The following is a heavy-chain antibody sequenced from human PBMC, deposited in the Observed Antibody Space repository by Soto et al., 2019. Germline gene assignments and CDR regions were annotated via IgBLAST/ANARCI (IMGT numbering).Heavy chain of an antibody. CDR3: ARVAVERQWLGARGPGNYDY. V-gene: IGHV3-7*01. J-gene: IGHJ4*02. D-gene: IGHD6-19*01. CDR1: GFTFSSYW. CDR2: IKQDGSEK. Sequence: GGSLRLSCAASGFTFSSYWMSWVRQAPGKGLEWVANIKQDGSEKYYVDSVKGRFTISRDNAKNSLYLQMNSLRAEDTAVYYCARVAVERQWLGARGPGNYDYWGQGTLVTVSS.